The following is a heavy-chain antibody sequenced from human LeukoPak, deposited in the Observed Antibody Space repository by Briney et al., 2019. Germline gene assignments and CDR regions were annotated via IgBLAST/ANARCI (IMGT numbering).Heavy chain of an antibody. Sequence: GGSLRLSCAASGFTFSSYEMNWVRQAPGKGLEWVSYISSSGNTIYYADSVKGRFTISRDNAKNSLYLQMNSLRAEDTAVYYCARAEYSFGYSFDYWGQGTLVTVSS. D-gene: IGHD5-18*01. CDR3: ARAEYSFGYSFDY. J-gene: IGHJ4*02. V-gene: IGHV3-48*03. CDR2: ISSSGNTI. CDR1: GFTFSSYE.